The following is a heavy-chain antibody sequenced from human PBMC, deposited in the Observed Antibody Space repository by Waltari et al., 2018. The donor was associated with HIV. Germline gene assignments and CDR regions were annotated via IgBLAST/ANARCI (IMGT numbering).Heavy chain of an antibody. J-gene: IGHJ4*02. CDR2: STASGEKT. V-gene: IGHV3-23*01. Sequence: EVQLLESGGGLVQPGGSLRLSCGASGFAFSDFAMSWVRQAPGKGLEGVSASTASGEKTYYVDSVKGRFIISRDNSKNTLYLHMSNLRVEDTATYYCAIAPGAYWGQGTLVTVSS. CDR1: GFAFSDFA. D-gene: IGHD1-1*01. CDR3: AIAPGAY.